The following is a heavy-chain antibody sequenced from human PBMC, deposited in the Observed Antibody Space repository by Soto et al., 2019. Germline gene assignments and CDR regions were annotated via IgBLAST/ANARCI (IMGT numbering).Heavy chain of an antibody. CDR3: ARDCGGNSENYDGLDV. J-gene: IGHJ6*02. V-gene: IGHV4-31*03. CDR2: IDRSGST. Sequence: QVQLQESGPGLVKPSQTLSLSCNVYGVSVSSGDYYWSWIRQHAGGGLEWIGYIDRSGSTYYKPSLRGRVIMSVDTSTNQIYLRLLSVTAADTAMDYCARDCGGNSENYDGLDVLGHGTTVTVSS. D-gene: IGHD1-1*01. CDR1: GVSVSSGDYY.